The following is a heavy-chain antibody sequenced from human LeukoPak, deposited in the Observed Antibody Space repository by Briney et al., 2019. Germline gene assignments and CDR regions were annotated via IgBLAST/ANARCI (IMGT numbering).Heavy chain of an antibody. V-gene: IGHV4-30-2*01. CDR1: GGSLRSGGYS. CDR2: IYHSGST. Sequence: SDTLSLTCALCGGSLRSGGYSWRWIRKPPGKGLELIGYIYHSGSTYYNPSLKSRVTISVDRSKNQFSLKLSSVTAADTAVYYCASYTVSPDAFDIWGQGTMVTVSS. D-gene: IGHD4-17*01. J-gene: IGHJ3*02. CDR3: ASYTVSPDAFDI.